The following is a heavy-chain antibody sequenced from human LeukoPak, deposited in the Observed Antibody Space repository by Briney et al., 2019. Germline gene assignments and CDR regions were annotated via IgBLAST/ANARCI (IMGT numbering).Heavy chain of an antibody. Sequence: GASVKVSCKASGGTFSSYAISWVRQAPGQGLQWMGRIIPIFGTANYARKFQGRVTITTDESTSTAYMELSSLRSEDTAVYYCARSYGAFYSDYWGQGTLVTVSS. V-gene: IGHV1-69*05. CDR3: ARSYGAFYSDY. J-gene: IGHJ4*02. CDR1: GGTFSSYA. D-gene: IGHD4-17*01. CDR2: IIPIFGTA.